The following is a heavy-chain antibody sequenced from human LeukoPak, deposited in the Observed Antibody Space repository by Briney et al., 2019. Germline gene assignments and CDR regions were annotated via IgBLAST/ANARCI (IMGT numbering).Heavy chain of an antibody. Sequence: PGGSLXLSXAASGFTFSSYGMHWVRQAPGKGLEWVAVISYDGSNKYYADSVKGRFTISRDNSKNTLYLQVNSLRTEDTAVYYCAREGIAAAGYFDYWGQGTLVTVSS. J-gene: IGHJ4*02. V-gene: IGHV3-30*19. CDR3: AREGIAAAGYFDY. D-gene: IGHD6-13*01. CDR1: GFTFSSYG. CDR2: ISYDGSNK.